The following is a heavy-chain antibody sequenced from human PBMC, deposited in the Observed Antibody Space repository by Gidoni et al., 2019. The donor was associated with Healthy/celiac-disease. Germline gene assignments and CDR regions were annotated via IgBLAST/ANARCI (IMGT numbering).Heavy chain of an antibody. CDR2: TYYRSKWYN. Sequence: QVQLQQSGPGLVKRSQTLSLTCDISGASVSSNSAAWNWIRQSPSRGLEWLGRTYYRSKWYNDYAVSVKSRITINPDTSKNQFSLQLNSVTPEDTAVYYCARAASTTGTTDLVADYWGQGTLVTVSS. CDR1: GASVSSNSAA. CDR3: ARAASTTGTTDLVADY. D-gene: IGHD1-1*01. J-gene: IGHJ4*02. V-gene: IGHV6-1*01.